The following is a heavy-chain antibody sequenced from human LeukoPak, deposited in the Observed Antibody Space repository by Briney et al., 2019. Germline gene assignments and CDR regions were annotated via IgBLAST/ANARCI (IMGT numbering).Heavy chain of an antibody. D-gene: IGHD5-18*01. J-gene: IGHJ3*02. CDR2: IKEDGSEK. Sequence: GGSRSLSCAASGFTFVRYWMTWVGRAQGGGWKGVASIKEDGSEKYYVDSVKGRFTISRDNARNSLHLYMNSLRADDTALYYCARRGYSFGFDIWGQGTVVTVST. CDR1: GFTFVRYW. CDR3: ARRGYSFGFDI. V-gene: IGHV3-7*01.